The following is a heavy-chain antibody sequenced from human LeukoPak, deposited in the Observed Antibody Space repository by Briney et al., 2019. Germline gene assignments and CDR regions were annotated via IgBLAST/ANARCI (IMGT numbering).Heavy chain of an antibody. J-gene: IGHJ5*02. V-gene: IGHV1-18*01. CDR3: ARDPSVDTAMVNWFDP. CDR1: GYTFTSYG. CDR2: ISAYNGNT. Sequence: VSVKVSCKASGYTFTSYGISWVRQAPGQGLEWMGWISAYNGNTNYAQKLQGRVTMTTDTSTSTAYMELRSLRSDDTAVYYCARDPSVDTAMVNWFDPWGQGTLVTVSS. D-gene: IGHD5-18*01.